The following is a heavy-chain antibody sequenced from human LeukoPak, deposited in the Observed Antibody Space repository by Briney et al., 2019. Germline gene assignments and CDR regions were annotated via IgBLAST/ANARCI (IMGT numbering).Heavy chain of an antibody. V-gene: IGHV1-8*01. D-gene: IGHD3-3*01. CDR2: MNPNNGNT. CDR1: GYTFTSYD. CDR3: ARGSYDFWSGYSSVGTYNDY. J-gene: IGHJ4*02. Sequence: ASVTVSCKASGYTFTSYDINWVRQATGQGLEWMGWMNPNNGNTAYAQKFQGRVTMTRNTSISTAYMELSSLRSEDTAVYYCARGSYDFWSGYSSVGTYNDYWGQGTLVTVSS.